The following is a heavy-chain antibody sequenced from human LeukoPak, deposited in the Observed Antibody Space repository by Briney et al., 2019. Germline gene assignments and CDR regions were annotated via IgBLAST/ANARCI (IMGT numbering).Heavy chain of an antibody. V-gene: IGHV3-23*01. Sequence: GGSPRLSCAASGFTFSSYAMSWVRQAPGKGLEWVSAIGGSGGSTYYADSVEGRFTISRDNSKNTLYLQMNSLRAEDTAVYYCAKTILTATTPFDYWGQGTLVTVSS. J-gene: IGHJ4*02. D-gene: IGHD4-17*01. CDR2: IGGSGGST. CDR1: GFTFSSYA. CDR3: AKTILTATTPFDY.